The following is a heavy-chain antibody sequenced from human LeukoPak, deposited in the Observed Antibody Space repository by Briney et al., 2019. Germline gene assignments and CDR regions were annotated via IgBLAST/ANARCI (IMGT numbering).Heavy chain of an antibody. D-gene: IGHD5-18*01. J-gene: IGHJ4*02. CDR3: ARVGSMDTAISLDY. V-gene: IGHV1-46*01. CDR1: GYTFTSYY. CDR2: INPSGGST. Sequence: GASVTVSCMASGYTFTSYYMHWVRQPPGQGLEWMGIINPSGGSTSYAQKFQGRVTMTRDTSTSTVYMELSSLRSEDTAVYYCARVGSMDTAISLDYWGQGTLVTVSS.